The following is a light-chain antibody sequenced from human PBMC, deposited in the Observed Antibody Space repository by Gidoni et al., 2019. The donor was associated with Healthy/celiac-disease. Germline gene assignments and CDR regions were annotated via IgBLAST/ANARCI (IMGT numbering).Light chain of an antibody. V-gene: IGLV3-25*03. CDR3: QSADSSGTYVV. Sequence: SSELTQPPSVSVSPGQKARSTCSGDALPKQYAYWYQQKQGQAPVRVLYHDSERPSGIPERFSGSSSGTTVTLTISGVQAEDEADYYCQSADSSGTYVVFGGGTKLTVL. CDR2: HDS. J-gene: IGLJ2*01. CDR1: ALPKQY.